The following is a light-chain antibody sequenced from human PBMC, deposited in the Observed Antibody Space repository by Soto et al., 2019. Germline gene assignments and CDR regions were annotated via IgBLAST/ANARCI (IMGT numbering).Light chain of an antibody. V-gene: IGKV3-11*01. J-gene: IGKJ2*01. Sequence: EIVLTQSPATLSLSPGERATLSCRASQSVSNNLAWYQQKPGQAPRLLIYDASNRATAIPDRFSGSGSGTDFTLTISSLKPEDFAVYYCLQRSTWPRTFGQGTKLEIK. CDR2: DAS. CDR3: LQRSTWPRT. CDR1: QSVSNN.